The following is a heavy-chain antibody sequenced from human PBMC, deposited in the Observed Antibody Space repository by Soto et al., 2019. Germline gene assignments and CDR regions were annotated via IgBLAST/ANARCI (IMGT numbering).Heavy chain of an antibody. CDR2: ITSSSSYI. D-gene: IGHD3-22*01. CDR3: ARVGSGYDH. CDR1: GFTFSRYS. J-gene: IGHJ4*02. Sequence: EVQLLESGGGLVKPGGSLRLSCAASGFTFSRYSMNWVRQAPGKGLEWVSSITSSSSYIYYANSVKGRYTISRDNAKNSLYQQMNSLRAEDTAVYYCARVGSGYDHLGQGTLVAVSS. V-gene: IGHV3-21*01.